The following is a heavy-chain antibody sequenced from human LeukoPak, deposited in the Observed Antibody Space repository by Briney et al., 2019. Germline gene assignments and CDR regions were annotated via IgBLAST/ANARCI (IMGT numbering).Heavy chain of an antibody. CDR1: GFTLSSYA. D-gene: IGHD4-23*01. CDR2: ISGSGGST. V-gene: IGHV3-23*01. J-gene: IGHJ4*02. Sequence: GGSLSLSCAASGFTLSSYAMSWVRQAPGRGLEWVSAISGSGGSTYYADSVKGRFTISRDNSKNTLYLQMNSLRAEDTAVYYCAKDRASVVTLIFDYWGQGTLVTVSS. CDR3: AKDRASVVTLIFDY.